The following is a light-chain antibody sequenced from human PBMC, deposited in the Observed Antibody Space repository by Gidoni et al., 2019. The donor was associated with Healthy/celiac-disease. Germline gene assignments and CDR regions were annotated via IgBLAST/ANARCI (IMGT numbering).Light chain of an antibody. Sequence: IVLTQSPATLSLSPGERATLSCRASQSVSSYLAWYQQKPGQAPRLLIYDASNRATGIPARFSGSGSGTDFTRTISSLEPEDFEVYYCQQRSNWLTFGGGTKVEIK. J-gene: IGKJ4*01. V-gene: IGKV3-11*01. CDR2: DAS. CDR1: QSVSSY. CDR3: QQRSNWLT.